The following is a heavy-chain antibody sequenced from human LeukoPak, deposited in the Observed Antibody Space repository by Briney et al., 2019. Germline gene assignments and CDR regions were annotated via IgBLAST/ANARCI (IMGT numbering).Heavy chain of an antibody. CDR1: GYTFTGYY. Sequence: ASVKVSCKASGYTFTGYYMHWVRQAPGQGLEWMGWINPNSGGTNYAQKFQGRVTMTRDTSISTAYMELSRLRCDDTAVYYCARVWDIAAEFDPWGQGPLGTVSS. V-gene: IGHV1-2*02. J-gene: IGHJ5*02. D-gene: IGHD6-13*01. CDR2: INPNSGGT. CDR3: ARVWDIAAEFDP.